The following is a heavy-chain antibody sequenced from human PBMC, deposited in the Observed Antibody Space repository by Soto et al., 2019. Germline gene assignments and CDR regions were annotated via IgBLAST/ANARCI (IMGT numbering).Heavy chain of an antibody. Sequence: GASVKVSCKASGFTFIRSAVQWVRQARGQRPEWIGWIVAGSGYTNYAQKFQERVTITRDMSTTTVYMELSSLRSEDTAVYYCAAGDFHDSRGYASYGMDVWGQATTVTVSS. J-gene: IGHJ6*02. CDR1: GFTFIRSA. CDR3: AAGDFHDSRGYASYGMDV. D-gene: IGHD3-22*01. CDR2: IVAGSGYT. V-gene: IGHV1-58*01.